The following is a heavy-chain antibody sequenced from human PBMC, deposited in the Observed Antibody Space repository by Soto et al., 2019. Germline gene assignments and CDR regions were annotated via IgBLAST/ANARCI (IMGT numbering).Heavy chain of an antibody. Sequence: EVQLVESGGGLVQPGGSLILSCAASGFTFSSYDMHWVRQTTGKGLEWVSSISTTGDTYYLGSVRGRFTISRENAMNSFYLQMDSLRAEDTAVYYCARDRSRGYFDPWGQGTLVTVSS. V-gene: IGHV3-13*01. J-gene: IGHJ5*02. D-gene: IGHD5-12*01. CDR2: ISTTGDT. CDR1: GFTFSSYD. CDR3: ARDRSRGYFDP.